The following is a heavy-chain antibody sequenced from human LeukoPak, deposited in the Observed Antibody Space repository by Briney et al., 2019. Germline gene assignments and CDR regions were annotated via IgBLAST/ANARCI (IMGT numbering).Heavy chain of an antibody. D-gene: IGHD2-15*01. CDR3: AKDVMRCSGGCI. CDR2: IIPIFGTA. CDR1: GGTFSSYA. J-gene: IGHJ4*02. Sequence: ASVKISCKASGGTFSSYAISWVRQAPGQGLEWMGGIIPIFGTANYAQKFQGRVTITADESTSTAYMELSSLRSEDTAIYYCAKDVMRCSGGCIWGQGTLVTVSS. V-gene: IGHV1-69*13.